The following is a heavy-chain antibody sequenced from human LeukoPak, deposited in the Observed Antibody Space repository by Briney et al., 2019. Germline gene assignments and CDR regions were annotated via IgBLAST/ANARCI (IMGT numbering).Heavy chain of an antibody. CDR3: ARDKSGSYLYNWFDP. CDR1: GFTFSSYS. J-gene: IGHJ5*02. Sequence: PEGSLRLSCAASGFTFSSYSMNWVRQAPGKGLEWVSYISSSSTTIKYADSVRGRFTISRDNGKNSLYLQMNSLRVEDTAVYYCARDKSGSYLYNWFDPWGQGTLVTVSS. D-gene: IGHD1-26*01. CDR2: ISSSSTTI. V-gene: IGHV3-48*01.